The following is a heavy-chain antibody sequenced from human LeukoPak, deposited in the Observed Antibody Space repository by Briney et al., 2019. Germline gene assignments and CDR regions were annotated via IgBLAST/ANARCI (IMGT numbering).Heavy chain of an antibody. V-gene: IGHV3-11*04. CDR3: APKAGDY. CDR1: GFTFSDYD. J-gene: IGHJ4*02. D-gene: IGHD6-25*01. CDR2: IRSSGTSI. Sequence: PGGSLRLSCEASGFTFSDYDMAWIRQAPGKGLEWVSFIRSSGTSIYYADSVKGRFTISRDNAKNSLYLQMNSLRAEDTAVYYCAPKAGDYWGQGTLVTVSS.